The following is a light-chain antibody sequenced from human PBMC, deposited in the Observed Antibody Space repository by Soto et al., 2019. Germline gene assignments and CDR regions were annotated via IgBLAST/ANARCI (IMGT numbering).Light chain of an antibody. CDR1: QSVGRNL. CDR3: HQDAASPLT. J-gene: IGKJ4*01. CDR2: GAS. V-gene: IGKV3-20*01. Sequence: EIVLTQSPGTLSLSPGESTTLSCRASQSVGRNLLAWYQQKPGRAPRLLIHGASYRATGIPDRFSGSGYEPDFTLTISRLEPEDSAVYYCHQDAASPLTFGGGTKVEIK.